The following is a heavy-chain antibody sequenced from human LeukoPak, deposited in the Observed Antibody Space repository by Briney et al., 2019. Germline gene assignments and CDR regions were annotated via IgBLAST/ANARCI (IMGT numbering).Heavy chain of an antibody. D-gene: IGHD5-24*01. Sequence: GGSLRLSCSASGFTFLSYAMHWVRQAPGKGLEYVSATSSDGGSTYYADSVKGRFTISRDNSKNTLYLQMSSLRAEDTAVYYCVQGGGRYKDPFHYWGQGTLVTVSS. CDR2: TSSDGGST. CDR1: GFTFLSYA. V-gene: IGHV3-64D*06. CDR3: VQGGGRYKDPFHY. J-gene: IGHJ4*02.